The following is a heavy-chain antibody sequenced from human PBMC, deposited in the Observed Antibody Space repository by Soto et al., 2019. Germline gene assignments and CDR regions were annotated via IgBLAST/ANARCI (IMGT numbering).Heavy chain of an antibody. CDR2: ITPYNGDT. CDR1: GYNFATTS. D-gene: IGHD2-15*01. CDR3: ATLGPCSGGTCYSRPLDN. Sequence: QAHLQQSGAEVKKPGASVKVSCEASGYNFATTSIAWVRQAPGQGLEWMGWITPYNGDTNYEQKLQGRVTMNPDTSTNTAHMEVRSLRSDDTAVYYCATLGPCSGGTCYSRPLDNWGQGTLVTVSS. J-gene: IGHJ4*02. V-gene: IGHV1-18*01.